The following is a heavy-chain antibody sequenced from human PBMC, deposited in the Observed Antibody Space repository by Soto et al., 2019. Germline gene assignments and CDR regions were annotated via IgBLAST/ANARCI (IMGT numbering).Heavy chain of an antibody. Sequence: ASVKVSCEASGYTFTSYYMHWVRQAPGQGLEWMGIINPSGGSTSYAQKFQGRVTMTRDTSTSTVYMELSSLRSEDTAVYYCARDHRRIVVVVAATRSDAFDIWGQGTMVTVSS. CDR3: ARDHRRIVVVVAATRSDAFDI. CDR2: INPSGGST. CDR1: GYTFTSYY. J-gene: IGHJ3*02. D-gene: IGHD2-15*01. V-gene: IGHV1-46*01.